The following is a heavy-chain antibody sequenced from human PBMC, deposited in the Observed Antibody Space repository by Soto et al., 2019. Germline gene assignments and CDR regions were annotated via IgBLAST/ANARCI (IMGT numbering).Heavy chain of an antibody. Sequence: PSETLCLTCSVSGGSISSSNYYWGWIRQPPGKGLEWIGNIYYSGSTYYNPSLKSRVTISVDTSKNQFSLKLSSVTATDTAVYYCARRRSGTVTDYWGQGTLVTVSS. CDR2: IYYSGST. V-gene: IGHV4-39*01. J-gene: IGHJ4*02. D-gene: IGHD4-17*01. CDR3: ARRRSGTVTDY. CDR1: GGSISSSNYY.